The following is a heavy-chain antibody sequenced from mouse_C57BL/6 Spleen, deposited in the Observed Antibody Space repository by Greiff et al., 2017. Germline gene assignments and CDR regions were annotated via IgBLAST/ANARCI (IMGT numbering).Heavy chain of an antibody. D-gene: IGHD1-1*01. CDR1: GYTFTSYC. CDR3: ARPSYGSSYWFAY. J-gene: IGHJ3*01. CDR2: IDPSDSYT. Sequence: QVQLQQPGAELVKPGASVKLSCKASGYTFTSYCMQWVKQRPGQGLEWIGEIDPSDSYTNYNQKFKGKATLTVDTSSSTAYMQLSSLTSEDSAVYYCARPSYGSSYWFAYWGQGTLVTVSA. V-gene: IGHV1-50*01.